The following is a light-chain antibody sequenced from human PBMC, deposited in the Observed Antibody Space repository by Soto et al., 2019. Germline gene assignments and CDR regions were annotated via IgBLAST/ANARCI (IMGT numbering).Light chain of an antibody. Sequence: DIVMTQSPDSLAVSLGERATINCKSSQSVLYSSNRKSYLAWYQQKPGQAPKLLIHSASTRESGVPDRFSGSGSGTDCTLAISRVQEEDGAVYRCQFHYSLSRTFGQGTKVDIK. V-gene: IGKV4-1*01. J-gene: IGKJ1*01. CDR1: QSVLYSSNRKSY. CDR3: QFHYSLSRT. CDR2: SAS.